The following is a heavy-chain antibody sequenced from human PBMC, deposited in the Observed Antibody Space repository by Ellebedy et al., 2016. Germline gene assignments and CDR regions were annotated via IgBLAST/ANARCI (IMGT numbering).Heavy chain of an antibody. CDR3: ARKGGYYESSDYEPYWYFDL. Sequence: ASVKVSCKASGYTFTSYGISWVRQAPGQGLEWMGWISGYSGKTRYAQKFQGRVTMTTDTSTSTANMELRSLTSDDTAVYYCARKGGYYESSDYEPYWYFDLWGRGTLVTVSS. V-gene: IGHV1-18*01. CDR2: ISGYSGKT. CDR1: GYTFTSYG. J-gene: IGHJ2*01. D-gene: IGHD3-22*01.